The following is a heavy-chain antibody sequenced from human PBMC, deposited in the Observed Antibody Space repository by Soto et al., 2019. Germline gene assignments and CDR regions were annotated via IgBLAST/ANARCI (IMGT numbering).Heavy chain of an antibody. V-gene: IGHV5-10-1*01. CDR3: AIPRRSSTPDGLAV. CDR2: IDPSDSYT. D-gene: IGHD6-13*01. Sequence: EVQLVQSGAEVKKPGESLRISCRGSGYDFTNYWINWVRQMPGKGLEWMGRIDPSDSYTNYGPSFQGHVAISVDKSINPAYLPWRSLAASDSAMFYLAIPRRSSTPDGLAVWGQGTTVTVSS. J-gene: IGHJ6*02. CDR1: GYDFTNYW.